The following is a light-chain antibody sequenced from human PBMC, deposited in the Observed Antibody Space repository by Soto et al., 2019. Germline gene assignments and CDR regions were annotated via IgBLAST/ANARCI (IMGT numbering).Light chain of an antibody. CDR2: GAS. CDR3: QQYNNWRT. Sequence: EIVMMQSPATLSVAPGERSRVSCRASQSVSSNLAWYQQKPGQAPRLLIYGASTRATGIPARFSGSGSGTEFTLTISSLQSEDFAVYYCQQYNNWRTFGQGTKVDI. CDR1: QSVSSN. V-gene: IGKV3-15*01. J-gene: IGKJ1*01.